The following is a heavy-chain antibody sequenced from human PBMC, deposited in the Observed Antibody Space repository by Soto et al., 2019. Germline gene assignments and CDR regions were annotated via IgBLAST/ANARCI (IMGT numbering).Heavy chain of an antibody. CDR2: IYYSGST. D-gene: IGHD3-16*02. Sequence: SETLSLTCTVSGGSISSSSYYWGWIRQPPGKGLEWIGSIYYSGSTYYNPSLKSRVTISVDTSKNQFSLKLSSVTAADTAVYYCARFGLHLGELSLIDYWGQGTLVTVSS. CDR1: GGSISSSSYY. J-gene: IGHJ4*02. V-gene: IGHV4-39*01. CDR3: ARFGLHLGELSLIDY.